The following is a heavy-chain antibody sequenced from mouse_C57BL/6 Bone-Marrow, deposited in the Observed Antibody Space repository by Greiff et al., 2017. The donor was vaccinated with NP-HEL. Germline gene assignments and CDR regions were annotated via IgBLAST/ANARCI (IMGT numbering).Heavy chain of an antibody. CDR2: ISSGGSYT. CDR1: GFTFSSYG. J-gene: IGHJ3*01. CDR3: ARHGIVYDGYYVWFAY. D-gene: IGHD2-3*01. Sequence: EVQRVESGGDLVKPGGSLKLSCAASGFTFSSYGMSWVRQTPDKRLEWVATISSGGSYTYYPDSVKGRFTISRDNAKNTLYLQMSSLKSEDTAMYYCARHGIVYDGYYVWFAYWGQGTLVTVSA. V-gene: IGHV5-6*01.